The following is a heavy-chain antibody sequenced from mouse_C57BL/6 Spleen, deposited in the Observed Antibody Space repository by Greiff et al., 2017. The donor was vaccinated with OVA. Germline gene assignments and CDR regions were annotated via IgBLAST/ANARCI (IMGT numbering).Heavy chain of an antibody. J-gene: IGHJ4*01. CDR1: GFTFSDYG. V-gene: IGHV5-17*01. D-gene: IGHD1-1*01. CDR2: ISSGSSTI. CDR3: ARHYYYFYAMDY. Sequence: DVKLVESGGGLVKPGGSLKLSCAASGFTFSDYGMHWVRQAPEKGLEWVAYISSGSSTIYYADTVKGRFTISRDNAKNTLFLQMTSLRSEDTAMYYCARHYYYFYAMDYWGQGTSVTVSS.